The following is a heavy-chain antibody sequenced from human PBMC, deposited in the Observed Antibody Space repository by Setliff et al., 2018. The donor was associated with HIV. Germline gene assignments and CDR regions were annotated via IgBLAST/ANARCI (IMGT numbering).Heavy chain of an antibody. CDR3: ARYNWNPLGYRFDY. Sequence: GGSLRLSCAASGFTISSHQMSWVRQAPGKGLEWVANIKQDGSEKYYVDSVKGRFTISRDHATSALYLQMDSLRAEDTAVYYCARYNWNPLGYRFDYWGQGTLVTVSS. J-gene: IGHJ4*02. CDR2: IKQDGSEK. V-gene: IGHV3-7*03. CDR1: GFTISSHQ. D-gene: IGHD1-20*01.